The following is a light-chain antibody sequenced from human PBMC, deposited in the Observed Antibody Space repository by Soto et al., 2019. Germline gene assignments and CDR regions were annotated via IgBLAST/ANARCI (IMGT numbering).Light chain of an antibody. CDR2: AAS. J-gene: IGKJ1*01. V-gene: IGKV1-27*01. CDR3: QKYDSALGT. CDR1: QGISNY. Sequence: DIQMTQSPSSLSASVGDRVTITCRATQGISNYLAWYQQKPGKVPKLLIYAASTLQSGVPSRSSGSGSGTDFTLTISSLQPEDVAAYYCQKYDSALGTFGQGTKVDIK.